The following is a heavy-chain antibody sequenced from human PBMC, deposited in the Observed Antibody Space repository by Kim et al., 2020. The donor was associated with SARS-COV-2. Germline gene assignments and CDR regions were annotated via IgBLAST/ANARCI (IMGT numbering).Heavy chain of an antibody. V-gene: IGHV1-3*01. CDR2: INAGNGNT. CDR3: ARGSVFSGGYYAY. D-gene: IGHD1-26*01. J-gene: IGHJ4*02. CDR1: GYTFTSYA. Sequence: ASVKVSCKASGYTFTSYAMHWVRQAPGQRLEWMGWINAGNGNTKYSQKFQGRVTITRDTSASTAYMELSSLRSEDTAVYYCARGSVFSGGYYAYWGQGTLVTVSS.